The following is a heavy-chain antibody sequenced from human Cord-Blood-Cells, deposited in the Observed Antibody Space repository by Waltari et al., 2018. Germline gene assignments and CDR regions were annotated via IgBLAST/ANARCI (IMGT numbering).Heavy chain of an antibody. Sequence: QVQLVESGGGVVQPGRSLRLSCAASGFTFSSYGMHWVRQAPGKGLEWVAVISYEGSNKYYADSVKGRFTISRDNSKNTLYLQMNSLRAEDTAVYYCAKGGGLRFYYYYGMDVWGQGTTVTVSS. V-gene: IGHV3-30*18. CDR1: GFTFSSYG. J-gene: IGHJ6*02. D-gene: IGHD5-12*01. CDR3: AKGGGLRFYYYYGMDV. CDR2: ISYEGSNK.